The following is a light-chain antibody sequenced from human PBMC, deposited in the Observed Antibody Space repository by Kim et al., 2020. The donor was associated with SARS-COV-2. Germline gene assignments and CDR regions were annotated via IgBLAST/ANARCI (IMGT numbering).Light chain of an antibody. CDR2: DAS. V-gene: IGKV3-15*01. Sequence: SVFPGERATLSCRASQSVSSDLAWYQQKPGQAPRLLIYDASTRATGFPARFSGSGYGTEFTLTINSLQSEDFAVYYCHQYNDWPLTFGGGTKLEIK. CDR1: QSVSSD. J-gene: IGKJ4*01. CDR3: HQYNDWPLT.